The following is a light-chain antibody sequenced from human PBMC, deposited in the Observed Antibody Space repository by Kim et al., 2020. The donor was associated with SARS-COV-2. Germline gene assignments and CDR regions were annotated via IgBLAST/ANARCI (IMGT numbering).Light chain of an antibody. Sequence: SSELTQDPAVSVALGQTVRITCQGDSLRSYYATWYQQKTGQAPILVIYGKNNRPSGITDRFSGSSSGNTASLTITGTQAGETADYYCNSRDSNDNVVFGG. V-gene: IGLV3-19*01. CDR2: GKN. CDR3: NSRDSNDNVV. J-gene: IGLJ2*01. CDR1: SLRSYY.